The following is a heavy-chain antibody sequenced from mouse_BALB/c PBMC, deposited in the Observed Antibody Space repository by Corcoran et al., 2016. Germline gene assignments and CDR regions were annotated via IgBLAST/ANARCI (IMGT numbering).Heavy chain of an antibody. J-gene: IGHJ1*01. CDR3: ATCDWYFDV. CDR2: IDTANGNT. CDR1: GFNIKDTY. Sequence: EVQLQQSGAELVKPGASVKLSCTASGFNIKDTYMHWVKQRPEQGLEWIGRIDTANGNTKYDPKFQGKPTITADTSSNTAYLQLSSLTSEDTAVYDGATCDWYFDVWGAGTMVTVSS. V-gene: IGHV14-3*02.